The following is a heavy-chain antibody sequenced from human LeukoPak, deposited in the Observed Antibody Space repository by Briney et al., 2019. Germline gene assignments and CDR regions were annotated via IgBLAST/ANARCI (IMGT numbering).Heavy chain of an antibody. CDR2: ISSSSSYI. Sequence: GGSLRLSCAASGFTFSSYSMNWVRQAPGKGLEWVSSISSSSSYIYYADSVKGRFTISRDNAKNSLYLQMNSLRAEDTAVYYCARLDSSGYYHLDYWGQRTLVTVSS. V-gene: IGHV3-21*01. CDR3: ARLDSSGYYHLDY. D-gene: IGHD3-22*01. CDR1: GFTFSSYS. J-gene: IGHJ4*02.